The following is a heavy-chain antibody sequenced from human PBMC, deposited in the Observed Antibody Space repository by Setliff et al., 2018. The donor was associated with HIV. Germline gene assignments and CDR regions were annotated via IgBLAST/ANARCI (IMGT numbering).Heavy chain of an antibody. J-gene: IGHJ5*02. V-gene: IGHV3-21*01. CDR1: GFTFGDYA. D-gene: IGHD3-22*01. CDR3: ARDHRPYFYDKAWFDP. Sequence: GGSLRLSCTASGFTFGDYAMTWVRQAPGKGLEWVSSISTSSSFKYYTDSVKGRFTISRDNAKNSLYLQMNSLRAEDTAVYYCARDHRPYFYDKAWFDPWGQGTLVTVSS. CDR2: ISTSSSFK.